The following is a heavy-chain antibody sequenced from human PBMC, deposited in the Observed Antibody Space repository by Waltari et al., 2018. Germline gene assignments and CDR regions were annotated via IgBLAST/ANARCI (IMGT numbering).Heavy chain of an antibody. V-gene: IGHV3-21*01. CDR2: ISSSSSYI. Sequence: EVQLVESGGGLVKPGGSLRLSCAASGFTFSSYSMNWVRQAPGKGLEWVSSISSSSSYIYYADSVKGRFTISRDNAKNSRYLQMNSLRAEDTAVYYCARDTRSSTRLYYYGMDVWGQGTTVTVSS. J-gene: IGHJ6*02. D-gene: IGHD2-2*01. CDR3: ARDTRSSTRLYYYGMDV. CDR1: GFTFSSYS.